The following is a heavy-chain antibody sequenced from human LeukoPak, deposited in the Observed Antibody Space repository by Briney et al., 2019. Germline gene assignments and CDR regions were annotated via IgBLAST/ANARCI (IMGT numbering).Heavy chain of an antibody. Sequence: ASVKVSCKASGYRFSSSCMHWVRQAPGQGLEWMGIINPSGGTTTYAQKLQGRVTMTWDMSTATAYMDLRSLTSEDTAIYYCAREEGLSGTYYAAFDIWGRGTMVTVSS. V-gene: IGHV1-46*04. D-gene: IGHD1-26*01. CDR3: AREEGLSGTYYAAFDI. CDR1: GYRFSSSC. J-gene: IGHJ3*02. CDR2: INPSGGTT.